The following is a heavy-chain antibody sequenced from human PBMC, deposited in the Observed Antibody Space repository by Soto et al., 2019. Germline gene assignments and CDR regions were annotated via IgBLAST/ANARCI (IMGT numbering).Heavy chain of an antibody. D-gene: IGHD6-13*01. Sequence: ASVKVSCKASGYTFTGYYMHWVRQAPGQGLEGMGWINPNSGGTNYAQKFQGWVTMTRDTSISTAYMELSRLRSDDTAVYYCARDLGIAAAGNWFDPWGQGTLVTVSS. CDR1: GYTFTGYY. CDR2: INPNSGGT. V-gene: IGHV1-2*04. CDR3: ARDLGIAAAGNWFDP. J-gene: IGHJ5*02.